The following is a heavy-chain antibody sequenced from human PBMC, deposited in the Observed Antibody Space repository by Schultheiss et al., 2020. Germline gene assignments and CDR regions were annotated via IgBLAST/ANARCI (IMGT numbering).Heavy chain of an antibody. CDR2: IYYSGST. Sequence: SETLSLTCAVSGGSISSGDYYWSWIRQPPGKGLEWIGYIYYSGSTNYNPSLKSRVTISVDTSKNQFSLKLSSVTAADTAVYYCASGYSYGLNRNYYYGMDVWGQGTTVTVSS. J-gene: IGHJ6*02. CDR1: GGSISSGDYY. D-gene: IGHD5-18*01. V-gene: IGHV4-61*08. CDR3: ASGYSYGLNRNYYYGMDV.